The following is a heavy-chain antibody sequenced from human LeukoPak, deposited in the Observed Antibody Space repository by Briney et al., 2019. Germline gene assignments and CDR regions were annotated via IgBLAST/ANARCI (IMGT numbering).Heavy chain of an antibody. CDR1: GFTFGSYG. CDR2: ISADGNNK. J-gene: IGHJ4*02. Sequence: PGGPLRLSCAASGFTFGSYGMHWFRQAPGKGLAWLATISADGNNKHYADSVKGRFTISRDNSKNTQYLQMNSLRAEDTAVYYCAKGGGSGLYDYWGQGTLVTVCS. CDR3: AKGGGSGLYDY. V-gene: IGHV3-30*18. D-gene: IGHD3-10*01.